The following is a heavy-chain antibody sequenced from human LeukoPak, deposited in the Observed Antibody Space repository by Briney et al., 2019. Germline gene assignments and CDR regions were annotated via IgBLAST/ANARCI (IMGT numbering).Heavy chain of an antibody. D-gene: IGHD3-3*01. V-gene: IGHV3-33*06. CDR1: GFTFSSYG. Sequence: GGSLRLSCAASGFTFSSYGMHWVRQAPGKGLEWVAVIWHDGSNKYYADSVKGRFTISRDNSKDTLYLQMNSLRAEDTAVYYCAKVGDFWSGYYTGYYYYYMDVWGKGTTVTVSS. CDR2: IWHDGSNK. CDR3: AKVGDFWSGYYTGYYYYYMDV. J-gene: IGHJ6*03.